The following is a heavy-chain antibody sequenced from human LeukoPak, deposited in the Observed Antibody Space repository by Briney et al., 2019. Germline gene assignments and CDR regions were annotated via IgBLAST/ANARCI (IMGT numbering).Heavy chain of an antibody. CDR3: ADYGVSGVRNNFY. CDR1: GLAFSSYA. Sequence: PGGSLRLSRAVSGLAFSSYAMSWVRQAPGKRLESVSTISVASNTFYADSVKGRFTISRDNSRNTVYLQMTSLRADDTAVYYCADYGVSGVRNNFYWGQGTLVTVSS. D-gene: IGHD3-3*01. V-gene: IGHV3-23*01. J-gene: IGHJ4*02. CDR2: ISVASNT.